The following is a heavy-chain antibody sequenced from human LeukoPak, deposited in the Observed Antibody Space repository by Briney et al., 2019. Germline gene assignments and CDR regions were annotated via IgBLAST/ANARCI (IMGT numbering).Heavy chain of an antibody. CDR3: AKDLAAAGVDLLGY. Sequence: PGGSLRLSRAASGFTFSSYAMHWVRQAPGKGLEWVAVISYDGSNKYYADSVKGRFTISRDNSKNTLYLQMNSLRAEDTAVYYCAKDLAAAGVDLLGYWGQGTLVTVSS. CDR2: ISYDGSNK. V-gene: IGHV3-30*04. CDR1: GFTFSSYA. D-gene: IGHD6-13*01. J-gene: IGHJ4*02.